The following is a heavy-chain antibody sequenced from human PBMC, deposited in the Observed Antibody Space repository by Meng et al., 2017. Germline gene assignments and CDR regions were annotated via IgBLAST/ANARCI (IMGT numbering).Heavy chain of an antibody. CDR3: AREYGDYGNYFDY. V-gene: IGHV3-30*04. CDR1: GFTFSSYA. Sequence: GESLKISCAASGFTFSSYAMHWVRQAPGKGLEWVAVISYDGSNKYYADSVKGRFTISRDNSKNTLYLQMNSLRAEDTAVYYCAREYGDYGNYFDYWGQGTLVTVSS. J-gene: IGHJ4*02. CDR2: ISYDGSNK. D-gene: IGHD4-17*01.